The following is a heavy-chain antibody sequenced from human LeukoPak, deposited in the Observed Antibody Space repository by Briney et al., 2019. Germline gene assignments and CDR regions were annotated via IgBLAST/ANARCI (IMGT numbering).Heavy chain of an antibody. J-gene: IGHJ1*01. V-gene: IGHV3-66*02. CDR3: ATSYCSGGSCYPQYFQH. CDR1: GFTVSSNY. Sequence: GGPLRLSCAASGFTVSSNYMSWVRQAPGKGLEWVSLLYSGGNTYYADSAKGRFTISRDNSKNTLYLQMNSLRAEDTAVYYCATSYCSGGSCYPQYFQHWGQGTLVTVSS. CDR2: LYSGGNT. D-gene: IGHD2-15*01.